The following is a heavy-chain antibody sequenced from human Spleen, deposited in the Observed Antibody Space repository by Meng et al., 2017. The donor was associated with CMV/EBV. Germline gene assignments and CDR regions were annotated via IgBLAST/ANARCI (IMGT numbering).Heavy chain of an antibody. CDR1: GYTFTSFY. CDR2: INPSGGST. J-gene: IGHJ4*02. D-gene: IGHD4-23*01. V-gene: IGHV1-46*01. CDR3: ARGDGGNGSDY. Sequence: QGHLVQCRAEVKKPGASVKVSCKASGYTFTSFYLNWVRQAPGQGLEWMGVINPSGGSTNYAQKFQGRLTMTRDTSTSTVYMELSSLRSEDTAVYYCARGDGGNGSDYWGQGTLVTVSS.